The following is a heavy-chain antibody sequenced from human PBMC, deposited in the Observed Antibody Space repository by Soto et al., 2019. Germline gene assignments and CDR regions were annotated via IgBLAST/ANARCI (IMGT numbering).Heavy chain of an antibody. CDR2: ISSSSSYI. CDR1: GFTFGSYN. D-gene: IGHD3-9*01. V-gene: IGHV3-21*04. J-gene: IGHJ4*02. CDR3: ASELRYFDWPLPSSDY. Sequence: PGGSLRLSCAASGFTFGSYNMNWVRQAPGKGLEWVSSISSSSSYIYYADSVKGRFTISRDNAKNSLYLQMNSLRAEDSAVFYCASELRYFDWPLPSSDYWGQGTLVTVSS.